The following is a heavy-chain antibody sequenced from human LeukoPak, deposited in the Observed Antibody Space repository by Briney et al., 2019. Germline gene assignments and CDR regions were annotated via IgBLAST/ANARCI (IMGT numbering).Heavy chain of an antibody. CDR2: INPHSGGT. CDR3: ARGYGSGSPDPFFDI. V-gene: IGHV1-2*02. CDR1: GYTFTDYY. Sequence: ASVKVTCKGSGYTFTDYYIHWVRQAPGQGLEWMGWINPHSGGTNYAQKFQGRVTMTRDTAISTAYMELSRLRSDDTAVYYCARGYGSGSPDPFFDIWGQGTMVTVSS. D-gene: IGHD3-10*01. J-gene: IGHJ3*02.